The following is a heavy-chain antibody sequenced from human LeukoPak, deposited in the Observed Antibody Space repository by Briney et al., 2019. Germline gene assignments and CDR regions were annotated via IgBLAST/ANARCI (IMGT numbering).Heavy chain of an antibody. D-gene: IGHD3-22*01. J-gene: IGHJ5*02. V-gene: IGHV1-18*04. Sequence: ASVKVSCKASGYTFTDYYMHWVRQAPGQGLEWMGWISAYNGNTNYAQKLQGRVTMTTDTSTSTAYMELRSLRSDDTAVYYCARQDSSGYYYGGWFDPWGQGTLVTVSS. CDR1: GYTFTDYY. CDR3: ARQDSSGYYYGGWFDP. CDR2: ISAYNGNT.